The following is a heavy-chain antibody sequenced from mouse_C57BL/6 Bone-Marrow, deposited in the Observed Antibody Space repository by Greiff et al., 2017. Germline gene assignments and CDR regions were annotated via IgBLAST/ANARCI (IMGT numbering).Heavy chain of an antibody. V-gene: IGHV5-4*01. CDR2: ISDGGSYT. CDR3: ARRDYYGSSNYAMDY. J-gene: IGHJ4*01. Sequence: EVQLQESGGGLVKPGGSLKLSCAASGFTFSSYAMSWVRQTPEKRLEWVATISDGGSYTYYPDNVKGRFTISRDNAKNNLYLQMSHLKSEDTAMYYCARRDYYGSSNYAMDYWGQGTSVTVSS. CDR1: GFTFSSYA. D-gene: IGHD1-1*01.